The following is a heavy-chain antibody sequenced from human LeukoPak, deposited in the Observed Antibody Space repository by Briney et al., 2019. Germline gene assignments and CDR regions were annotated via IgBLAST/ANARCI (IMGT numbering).Heavy chain of an antibody. J-gene: IGHJ4*02. V-gene: IGHV3-15*01. D-gene: IGHD3-22*01. CDR1: VFPFTDAW. Sequence: GGSLRLSCAASVFPFTDAWMSWVRQAPGKGLEWVGRIKSRTDGGTTDYAAPVKGRFTISRDDSKNMLYLQMNNLKTEDTAVYYCTTDVGGYYYDSSVFSYFDYWGQGALVTVSS. CDR3: TTDVGGYYYDSSVFSYFDY. CDR2: IKSRTDGGTT.